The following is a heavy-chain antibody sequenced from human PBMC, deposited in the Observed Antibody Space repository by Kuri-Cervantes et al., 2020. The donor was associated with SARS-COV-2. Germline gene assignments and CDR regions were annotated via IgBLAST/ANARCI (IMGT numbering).Heavy chain of an antibody. J-gene: IGHJ5*02. CDR2: IYHSGST. Sequence: GSLRLSCTVSGGSISSSSYYWGWIRQPPGKGLEWIGSIYHSGSTYYNPSLKSRVTISVDTSKNQFSLKLSSVTAADTAVYYCARSGNIVVVPAAIRVNWFDPWGQGTLVTVSS. CDR3: ARSGNIVVVPAAIRVNWFDP. V-gene: IGHV4-39*07. D-gene: IGHD2-2*02. CDR1: GGSISSSSYY.